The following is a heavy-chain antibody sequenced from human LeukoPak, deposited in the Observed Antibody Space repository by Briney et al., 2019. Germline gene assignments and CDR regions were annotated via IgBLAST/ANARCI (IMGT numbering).Heavy chain of an antibody. Sequence: SETLSLTCTVSGGSISRSSYYWGWIRQPPGKGLEWIGSIYYSGSTYYNSSLESRVAISVDTSRTQFSLKLSSVTAADTAVYYCARDLGGPYYYGMDVWGQGTTVTVSS. V-gene: IGHV4-39*07. J-gene: IGHJ6*02. CDR1: GGSISRSSYY. CDR2: IYYSGST. CDR3: ARDLGGPYYYGMDV.